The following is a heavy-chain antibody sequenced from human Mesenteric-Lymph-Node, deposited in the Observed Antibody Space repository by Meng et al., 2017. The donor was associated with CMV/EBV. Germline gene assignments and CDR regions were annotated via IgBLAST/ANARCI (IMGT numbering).Heavy chain of an antibody. Sequence: SVKVSCKAPGGTFSNYAISWVRQAPGQGLEWVGGIIPIFGAADNAQKFQGRVTITTDESTSTAYMELSSLRSDDTAVYYCARARAPAIAPDAATEVRGYYYYYYPMDVWGQGTTVTVSS. D-gene: IGHD3-10*01. J-gene: IGHJ6*02. V-gene: IGHV1-69*05. CDR3: ARARAPAIAPDAATEVRGYYYYYYPMDV. CDR2: IIPIFGAA. CDR1: GGTFSNYA.